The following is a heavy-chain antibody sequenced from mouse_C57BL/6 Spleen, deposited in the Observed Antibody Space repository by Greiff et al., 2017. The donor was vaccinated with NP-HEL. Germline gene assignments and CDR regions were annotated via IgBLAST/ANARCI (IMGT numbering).Heavy chain of an antibody. V-gene: IGHV1-64*01. CDR2: IHPNSGST. Sequence: QVQLQQPGAELVKPGASVKLSCKASGYTFTSYWMHWVKQRPGQGLEWIGMIHPNSGSTNYNEKFKSKATLTVDKSSSTAYMQLSSLTSEDSAVYYCARFGSSGLAWFAYWGQGTLVTVSA. CDR3: ARFGSSGLAWFAY. D-gene: IGHD3-2*02. CDR1: GYTFTSYW. J-gene: IGHJ3*01.